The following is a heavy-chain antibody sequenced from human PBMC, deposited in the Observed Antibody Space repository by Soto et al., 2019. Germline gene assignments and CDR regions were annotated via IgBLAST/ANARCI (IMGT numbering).Heavy chain of an antibody. J-gene: IGHJ5*02. Sequence: PGGSLRLSCAASGFAFDDYVMHWVRQPPGRGLEWVSGITWNGGTIRYVDSVKGRFTISRDNAENSLYLQMNSLRPEDTAVYYCAKGGSAALIAQSGRDNWFDPWGQGTQVTVSS. CDR1: GFAFDDYV. D-gene: IGHD6-13*01. CDR3: AKGGSAALIAQSGRDNWFDP. V-gene: IGHV3-9*01. CDR2: ITWNGGTI.